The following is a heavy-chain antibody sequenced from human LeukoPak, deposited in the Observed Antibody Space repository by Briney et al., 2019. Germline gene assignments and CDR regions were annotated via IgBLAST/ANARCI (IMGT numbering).Heavy chain of an antibody. J-gene: IGHJ4*02. CDR2: ISYDGSNK. CDR1: GFTFSSYG. D-gene: IGHD3-10*01. V-gene: IGHV3-30*18. CDR3: AKPRSGSHNGLDY. Sequence: PGRSLRLSCAASGFTFSSYGMHWVRQAPGKGLEWVAVISYDGSNKYYADSVKGRFTISRDNSKNTLYLQMNSLRAEDTAVYYCAKPRSGSHNGLDYWGQGTLVTVSS.